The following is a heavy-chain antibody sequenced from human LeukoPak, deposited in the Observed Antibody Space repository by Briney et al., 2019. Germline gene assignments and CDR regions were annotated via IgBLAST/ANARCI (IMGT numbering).Heavy chain of an antibody. D-gene: IGHD2-2*01. Sequence: PGGSLRLSCAASGFTFSSYAMHWVRQAPGKGLEWVAVISYDGSNKYYADSVKGRFTISRDNSKNTPYLQMNSLRAEDTAVYYCARDSMYAFDIWGQGTMVTVSS. V-gene: IGHV3-30*04. CDR3: ARDSMYAFDI. J-gene: IGHJ3*02. CDR1: GFTFSSYA. CDR2: ISYDGSNK.